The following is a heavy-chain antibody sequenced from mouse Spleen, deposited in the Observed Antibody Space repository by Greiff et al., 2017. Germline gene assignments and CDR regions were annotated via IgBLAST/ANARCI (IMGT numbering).Heavy chain of an antibody. Sequence: EVKVVESGGGLVKPGGSLKLSCAASGFAFSSYDMSWVRQTPEKRLEWVATISSGGSYTYYPDSVKGRFTISRDNARNTLYLQMSSLRSEDTALYYCARHEGEDYLFAYWGQGTLVTVSA. V-gene: IGHV5-9*02. D-gene: IGHD2-4*01. CDR3: ARHEGEDYLFAY. CDR1: GFAFSSYD. CDR2: ISSGGSYT. J-gene: IGHJ3*01.